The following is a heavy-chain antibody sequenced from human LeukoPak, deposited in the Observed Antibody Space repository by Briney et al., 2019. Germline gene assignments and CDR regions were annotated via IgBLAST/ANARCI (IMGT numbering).Heavy chain of an antibody. CDR2: IYYSGAT. V-gene: IGHV4-59*01. CDR1: GGSISSYY. D-gene: IGHD6-13*01. CDR3: ARGVYIAAAQYGY. J-gene: IGHJ4*02. Sequence: SETLSLTCTVSGGSISSYYWSWIRQPPGKGLEWIGYIYYSGATNYNPSLKSRVTISVDTSKNQFSPKPSSVTAADTAVYYCARGVYIAAAQYGYWGQGTLVTVSS.